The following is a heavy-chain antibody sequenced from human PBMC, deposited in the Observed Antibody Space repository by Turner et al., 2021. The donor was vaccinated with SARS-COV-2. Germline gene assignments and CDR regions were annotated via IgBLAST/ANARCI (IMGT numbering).Heavy chain of an antibody. CDR2: IYYSGST. Sequence: QVQLQESGPGLVKPSQTLSLTRTVSGGSISIGGYYWSWIRQHPGKGLEWIGYIYYSGSTYYNPSLKSRVTISVDTSKNQFSLKLSSVTAADTAVYYCAGEIVVVPAARYYSYGMDVWGQGTTVTVSS. J-gene: IGHJ6*02. D-gene: IGHD2-2*01. CDR3: AGEIVVVPAARYYSYGMDV. V-gene: IGHV4-31*03. CDR1: GGSISIGGYY.